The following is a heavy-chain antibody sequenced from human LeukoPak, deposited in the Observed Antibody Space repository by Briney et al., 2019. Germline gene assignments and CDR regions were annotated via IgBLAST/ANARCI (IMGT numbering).Heavy chain of an antibody. J-gene: IGHJ5*02. CDR3: ATSFRAVNWFDP. Sequence: ASVKVSCKASGYTFTRYYMNWVRQAPGQGLEWMGIINPSGGSTNYAQKFQDRVTMTRDTSTSTIYMEVSSLRSEDTAVYYCATSFRAVNWFDPWGQGTLVTVSS. CDR2: INPSGGST. CDR1: GYTFTRYY. V-gene: IGHV1-46*01. D-gene: IGHD3-10*01.